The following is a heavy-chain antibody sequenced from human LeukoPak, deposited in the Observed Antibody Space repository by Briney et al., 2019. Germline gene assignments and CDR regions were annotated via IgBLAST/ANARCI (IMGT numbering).Heavy chain of an antibody. D-gene: IGHD2-15*01. CDR2: IYPGDSAT. Sequence: GESLKISCKGSGYSFSTYWIGWVRQMPGKALEWMGIIYPGDSATRSSPSFQGQVSISADKSTSTTYLQWSSLKASDTAMYFCARRPYCSGNSCPRVFEYWGQGTLVTVSS. CDR1: GYSFSTYW. V-gene: IGHV5-51*01. CDR3: ARRPYCSGNSCPRVFEY. J-gene: IGHJ4*02.